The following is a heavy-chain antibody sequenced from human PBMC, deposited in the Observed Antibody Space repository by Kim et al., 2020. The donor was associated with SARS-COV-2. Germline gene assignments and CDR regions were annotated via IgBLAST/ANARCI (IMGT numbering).Heavy chain of an antibody. D-gene: IGHD3-9*01. CDR2: INHSGST. Sequence: SETLSLTCAVYGGSFSGYYWSWIRQPPGKGLEWIGEINHSGSTNYNPSLKSRVTISVDTSKNQFSLKLSSVTAADTAVYYCARAAPHYDILTDYQTKLDIWGQGTMVTVSS. CDR1: GGSFSGYY. J-gene: IGHJ3*02. CDR3: ARAAPHYDILTDYQTKLDI. V-gene: IGHV4-34*01.